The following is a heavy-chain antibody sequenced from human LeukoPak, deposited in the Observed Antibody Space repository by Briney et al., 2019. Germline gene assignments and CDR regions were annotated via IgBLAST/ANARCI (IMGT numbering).Heavy chain of an antibody. D-gene: IGHD3-22*01. Sequence: HPGGSLRLSCAASGFSFSVYWMSWVRQAPGRGLEWVANIKPDGSEENYGDSVKGRFIISRDNAKNSLYLQMNSLRAEDTAVYYCARDRDNYYDSSGYYYWGQGTLVTVSS. CDR1: GFSFSVYW. CDR2: IKPDGSEE. CDR3: ARDRDNYYDSSGYYY. V-gene: IGHV3-7*01. J-gene: IGHJ4*02.